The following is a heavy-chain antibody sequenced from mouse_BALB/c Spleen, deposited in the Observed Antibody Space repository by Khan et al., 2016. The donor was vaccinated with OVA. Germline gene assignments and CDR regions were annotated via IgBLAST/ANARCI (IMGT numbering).Heavy chain of an antibody. CDR3: ARWFAY. Sequence: EVQLQESGPGLVKPSQSLSLTCTVTGYSITSDYAWNWIRQFPGNKLEWMGYMHYSGSTSYNPSLKSRISITRDSSKNPFFLHLNSVTSEEKATYYCARWFAYWGQGTLVTVSA. V-gene: IGHV3-2*02. J-gene: IGHJ3*01. CDR2: MHYSGST. CDR1: GYSITSDYA.